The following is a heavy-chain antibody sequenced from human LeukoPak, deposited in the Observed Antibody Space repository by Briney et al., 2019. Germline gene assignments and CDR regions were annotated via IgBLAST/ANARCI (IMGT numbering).Heavy chain of an antibody. J-gene: IGHJ4*02. CDR2: ISSSGTYI. Sequence: GGSLRLSCATSGFTFSDYYMSWIRQAPGKGLEWVSYISSSGTYINSADSVKGRFTISRDYPKNSLYLQMSSLRAEDTAVYYCARQGGDILTGYLDYWGQGTPVTVSS. D-gene: IGHD3-9*01. CDR3: ARQGGDILTGYLDY. V-gene: IGHV3-11*03. CDR1: GFTFSDYY.